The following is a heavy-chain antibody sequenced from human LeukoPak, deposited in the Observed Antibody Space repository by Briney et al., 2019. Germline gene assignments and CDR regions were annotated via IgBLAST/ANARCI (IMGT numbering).Heavy chain of an antibody. CDR2: IIPIFGTA. CDR3: ASRYYYDSSGAYYYGMDV. CDR1: GYTFTSYD. J-gene: IGHJ6*02. Sequence: SVKVSCKASGYTFTSYDINWVRQATGQGLEWMGGIIPIFGTANYAQKFQGRVTITADESTSTAYMELSSLRSEDTAVYYCASRYYYDSSGAYYYGMDVWGQGTTVTVSS. V-gene: IGHV1-69*13. D-gene: IGHD3-22*01.